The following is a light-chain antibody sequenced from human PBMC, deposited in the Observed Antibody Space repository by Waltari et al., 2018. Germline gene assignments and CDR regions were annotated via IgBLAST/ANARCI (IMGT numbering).Light chain of an antibody. Sequence: DIQMTPSPSTLSASAGDRVTLTCRASQRISNCLAWYQQKPGKAPKLLIYKASTLGSGVPPRFSGSRSGTEVTLTISSLQPDDYATYYCRQYNSYSLRTFGGGTKVEIK. CDR1: QRISNC. CDR2: KAS. V-gene: IGKV1-5*03. CDR3: RQYNSYSLRT. J-gene: IGKJ4*02.